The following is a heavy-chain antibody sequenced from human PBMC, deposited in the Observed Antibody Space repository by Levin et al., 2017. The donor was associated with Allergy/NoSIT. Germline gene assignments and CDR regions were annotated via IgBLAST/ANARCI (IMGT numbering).Heavy chain of an antibody. CDR1: GFTFSNYA. D-gene: IGHD1-26*01. J-gene: IGHJ4*02. CDR3: AVQRSPGIVDATMGFDY. Sequence: GGSLRLSCAASGFTFSNYAMHWVRQAPGKGPEWVAVILYDGSGKYYADSVKGRFTISRDNSKNTLYLQVNSLKPEDTAVYYCAVQRSPGIVDATMGFDYWGQGTLVTVSS. CDR2: ILYDGSGK. V-gene: IGHV3-30-3*01.